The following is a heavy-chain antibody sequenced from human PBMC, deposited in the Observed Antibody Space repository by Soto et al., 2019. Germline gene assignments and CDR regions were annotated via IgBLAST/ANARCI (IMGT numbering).Heavy chain of an antibody. J-gene: IGHJ5*02. D-gene: IGHD1-26*01. CDR1: GFIFENFG. Sequence: PGGSLRLSCAASGFIFENFGMSWVRQAQGKGLEWISSISGSGFKKYYADSVKGRFTISRDNSKSTVYLELNNLSAEDTAVYHCAKNQGVELVPLATVDWFDPWGQGSVVTVSS. CDR3: AKNQGVELVPLATVDWFDP. CDR2: ISGSGFKK. V-gene: IGHV3-23*01.